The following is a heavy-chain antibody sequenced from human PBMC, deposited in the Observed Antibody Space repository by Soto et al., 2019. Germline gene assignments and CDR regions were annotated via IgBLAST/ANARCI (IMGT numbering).Heavy chain of an antibody. CDR2: VSYSGNT. Sequence: SETLSLTCTASGGSISNYYWNWIRQPPGKGLEWIGYVSYSGNTNYNPSLKRRVTISIDTSKNQFSLKLTSVTAADTAVYYRARADLEAYYGLDVWGHGTTVTVSS. CDR3: ARADLEAYYGLDV. V-gene: IGHV4-59*01. J-gene: IGHJ6*02. CDR1: GGSISNYY.